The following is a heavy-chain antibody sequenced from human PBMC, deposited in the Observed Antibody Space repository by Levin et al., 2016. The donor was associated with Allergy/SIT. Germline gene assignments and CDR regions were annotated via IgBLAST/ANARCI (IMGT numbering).Heavy chain of an antibody. Sequence: VRQMPGKGLEWMGRIDPSDSYTNYSPSFQGHVTISADKSISTAYLQWSSLKASDTAMYYCARHEDSSGYYGDWGQGTLVTVSS. CDR3: ARHEDSSGYYGD. D-gene: IGHD3-22*01. J-gene: IGHJ4*02. CDR2: IDPSDSYT. V-gene: IGHV5-10-1*01.